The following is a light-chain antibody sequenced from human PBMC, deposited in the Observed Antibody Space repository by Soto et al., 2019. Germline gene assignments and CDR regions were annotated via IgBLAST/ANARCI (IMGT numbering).Light chain of an antibody. CDR1: SSDVGGYNY. V-gene: IGLV2-11*01. J-gene: IGLJ3*02. Sequence: QSALTQPRSVSGSPGQSVTFSCTGTSSDVGGYNYVSWYQQHPDKAPKLMIYDVSKRPSGVPDRFSGSKSGNTASLTISGLQAEDEADYYCCSYAGSYTRVFVGGTKVTVL. CDR2: DVS. CDR3: CSYAGSYTRV.